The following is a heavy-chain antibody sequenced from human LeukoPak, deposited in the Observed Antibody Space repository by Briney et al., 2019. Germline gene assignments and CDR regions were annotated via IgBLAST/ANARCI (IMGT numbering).Heavy chain of an antibody. J-gene: IGHJ5*02. CDR2: INPNSGGT. CDR3: ARGGWSLGYCSSSSCLDWFDP. V-gene: IGHV1-2*02. D-gene: IGHD2-2*01. CDR1: RYTFTDYY. Sequence: ASVKVSCKASRYTFTDYYMHWVRQAPGQGLEWMGWINPNSGGTNYAQKFQGRVTMTRDTSISTAYMELSRLRSADTAVYYCARGGWSLGYCSSSSCLDWFDPWGQGTLVTVSS.